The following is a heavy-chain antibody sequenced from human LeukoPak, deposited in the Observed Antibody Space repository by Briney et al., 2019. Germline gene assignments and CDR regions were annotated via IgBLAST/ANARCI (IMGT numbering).Heavy chain of an antibody. J-gene: IGHJ4*02. CDR2: ISYDGSNK. Sequence: GRSLRLSCAASGFTFSSYAMHWVRQAPGKGLEWVAVISYDGSNKYYADSVKGRFTISRDNSKNTLYLQMNSLRAEDTAVYYCARVRIGYYFEDWGQGTLVTVSS. V-gene: IGHV3-30-3*01. CDR3: ARVRIGYYFED. CDR1: GFTFSSYA. D-gene: IGHD1-14*01.